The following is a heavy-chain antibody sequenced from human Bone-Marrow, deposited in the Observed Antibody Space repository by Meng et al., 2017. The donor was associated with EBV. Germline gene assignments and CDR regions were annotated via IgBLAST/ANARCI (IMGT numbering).Heavy chain of an antibody. CDR2: ISSSSSYI. D-gene: IGHD6-19*01. Sequence: EVQLVESGGGLVMPGGSLRLSCAGSGFTFSSYSMNWVRQAPGKGLEWVSSISSSSSYIYYADSVKGRFTISRDNAKNSLYLQMNSLRAEDTAVYYCARDRGITVAGYWYFDLWGRGTLVTVSS. J-gene: IGHJ2*01. V-gene: IGHV3-21*01. CDR1: GFTFSSYS. CDR3: ARDRGITVAGYWYFDL.